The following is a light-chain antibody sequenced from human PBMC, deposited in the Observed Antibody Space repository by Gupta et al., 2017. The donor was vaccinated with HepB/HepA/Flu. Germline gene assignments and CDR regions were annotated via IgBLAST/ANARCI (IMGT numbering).Light chain of an antibody. CDR2: GAS. Sequence: EIVMTQSPATLSVSPGERATLSCRASQSISNNLAWYQQKPGQAPRLLIYGASTRATGIPPRFTGSGSGKELPLTSSSLQLEDFALYYSQQDNKWPPLTFGGGTKVEIK. CDR1: QSISNN. CDR3: QQDNKWPPLT. V-gene: IGKV3-15*01. J-gene: IGKJ4*01.